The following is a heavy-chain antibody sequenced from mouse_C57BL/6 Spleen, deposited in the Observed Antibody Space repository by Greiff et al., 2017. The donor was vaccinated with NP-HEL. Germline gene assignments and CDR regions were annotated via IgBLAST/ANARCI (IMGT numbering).Heavy chain of an antibody. CDR3: ARTYYDGAGFAY. Sequence: VQLQQSGPELVKPGASVKISCKASGYSFTGYYMHWVKQSPAKRLAWIGELNPSTGGTTSNQKFKAKATLTVDNSSSTAYLQLKSLTAEDSAVYYCARTYYDGAGFAYWGQGTLVTVSA. D-gene: IGHD1-1*01. V-gene: IGHV1-42*01. J-gene: IGHJ3*01. CDR1: GYSFTGYY. CDR2: LNPSTGGT.